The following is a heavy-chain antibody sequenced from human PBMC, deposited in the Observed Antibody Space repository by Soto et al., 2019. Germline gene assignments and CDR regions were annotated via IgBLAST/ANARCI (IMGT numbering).Heavy chain of an antibody. D-gene: IGHD5-12*01. CDR1: GFTFSSYS. CDR2: ISSSSSYI. J-gene: IGHJ4*02. Sequence: PGGSLRLSCAASGFTFSSYSMNWVRQAPGKGLEWVSSISSSSSYIYYADSVKGRFTISRDNAKNSLYLQMNSLRAEDTAVYYCVTYSGYDYVAQRGRDGFEDYWGQGTLVTVSS. CDR3: VTYSGYDYVAQRGRDGFEDY. V-gene: IGHV3-21*01.